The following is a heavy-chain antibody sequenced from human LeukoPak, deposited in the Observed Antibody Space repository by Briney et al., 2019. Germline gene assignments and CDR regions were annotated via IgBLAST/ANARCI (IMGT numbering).Heavy chain of an antibody. Sequence: ASVKVSCKASGYTFTSYYMHWVRQAPRQGIEWMGIVNPSGGGRSYAQKFPGRVTMTRDTSTSTGYMELSSLRSEDTAVYYCARATYYDILTGYSSDAFDIWGQGTMVTVSS. CDR2: VNPSGGGR. D-gene: IGHD3-9*01. V-gene: IGHV1-46*01. J-gene: IGHJ3*02. CDR1: GYTFTSYY. CDR3: ARATYYDILTGYSSDAFDI.